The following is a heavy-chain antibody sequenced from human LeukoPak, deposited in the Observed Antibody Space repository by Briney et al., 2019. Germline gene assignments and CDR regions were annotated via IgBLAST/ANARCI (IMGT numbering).Heavy chain of an antibody. CDR2: INQGGSEK. CDR3: TRDCTSPHGCSYGYYYYGMDV. CDR1: GFTFSSYW. V-gene: IGHV3-7*01. J-gene: IGHJ6*02. Sequence: GGSLRLSCAASGFTFSSYWMSWVRQAPGKGLEWVANINQGGSEKYYVDSVKGRFIISIDNANKSLYLQNNSLRAEDTAVYYCTRDCTSPHGCSYGYYYYGMDVWGPGTPVTVSS. D-gene: IGHD5-18*01.